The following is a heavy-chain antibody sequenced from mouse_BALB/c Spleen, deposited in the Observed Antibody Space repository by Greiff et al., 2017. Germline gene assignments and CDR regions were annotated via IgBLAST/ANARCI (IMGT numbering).Heavy chain of an antibody. CDR2: ISYSGST. V-gene: IGHV3-2*02. J-gene: IGHJ4*01. CDR1: GYSITRDYA. CDR3: ASLDY. Sequence: ESGPGLVKPSQSLSLTCTVTGYSITRDYAWNWIRQFPGNKLEWMGYISYSGSTSYNPSLKSRISITRDTSKNQFFLQLNSVTTEDTATFYCASLDYWGQGTSVTVSS.